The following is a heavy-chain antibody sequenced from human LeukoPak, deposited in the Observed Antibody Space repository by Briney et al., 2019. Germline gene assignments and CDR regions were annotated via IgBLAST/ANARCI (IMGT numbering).Heavy chain of an antibody. D-gene: IGHD3-22*01. J-gene: IGHJ4*02. CDR2: IKSKTDGGTT. V-gene: IGHV3-15*01. Sequence: GGSLRLSCAASGFTFSNAWMSWVRQAPGKGLEWVGRIKSKTDGGTTDYAAPAKGRFTISRDDSKNTLYLQMNSLKTEDTAVYYCTTDLLFRGYYYDREFDYWGQGTLVTVSS. CDR1: GFTFSNAW. CDR3: TTDLLFRGYYYDREFDY.